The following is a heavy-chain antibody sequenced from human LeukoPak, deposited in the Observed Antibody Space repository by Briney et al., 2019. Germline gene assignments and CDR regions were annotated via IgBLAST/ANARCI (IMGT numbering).Heavy chain of an antibody. CDR1: GFAVSDYY. V-gene: IGHV3-66*01. CDR2: IYSGGTT. CDR3: ARAPGYCSGGSCYSDAFDI. J-gene: IGHJ3*02. Sequence: PGGSLRLSCAVSGFAVSDYYMSWVRQAPGKGLEWVSLIYSGGTTYYADSVKGRFTISRDNSKNTLYLQMSSLRAEDTAVYYCARAPGYCSGGSCYSDAFDIWGQGTMVTVSS. D-gene: IGHD2-15*01.